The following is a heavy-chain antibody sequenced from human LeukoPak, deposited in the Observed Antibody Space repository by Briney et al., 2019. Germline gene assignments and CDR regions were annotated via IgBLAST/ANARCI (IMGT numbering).Heavy chain of an antibody. V-gene: IGHV1-2*02. D-gene: IGHD3-22*01. Sequence: ASVKVSCKASGYTFTDYYMHWVRQAPGQGLEWMGWINPNSGGTNYAQKFQGRVTMTRDTSISTAYMELSRLRSDDTAVYYCARVHDSSGYYNYYMDVWGKGTTVTVSS. J-gene: IGHJ6*03. CDR1: GYTFTDYY. CDR3: ARVHDSSGYYNYYMDV. CDR2: INPNSGGT.